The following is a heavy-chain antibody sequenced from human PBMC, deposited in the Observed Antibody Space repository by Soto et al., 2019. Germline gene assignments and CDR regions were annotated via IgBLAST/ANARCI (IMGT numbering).Heavy chain of an antibody. CDR3: GYSCSWYYGMDV. CDR2: TYYRSKWYN. CDR1: GDSVSSNSAA. Sequence: QVQLQQSGPGLVKPSQTLSLTCAISGDSVSSNSAAWNWIRQSPSRGLEWLGRTYYRSKWYNDFAVSVQTRIPIKPDTSMTKYSLQLNSVPPEDTAVYYWGYSCSWYYGMDVWGQGTTVTVSS. V-gene: IGHV6-1*01. J-gene: IGHJ6*02. D-gene: IGHD6-13*01.